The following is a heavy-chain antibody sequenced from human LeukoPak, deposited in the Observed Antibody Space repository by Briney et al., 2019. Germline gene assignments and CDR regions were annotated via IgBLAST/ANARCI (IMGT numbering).Heavy chain of an antibody. CDR2: INHSGST. Sequence: PSETLSLTCAVYGGSFSGYYWSWIRQPPGKGLEWIGEINHSGSTNYNPSLKSRVTISVDTSKNQFSLKLSSVTAADAAVYYCARGRGEYYDSSGYRYWGQGTLVTVSS. D-gene: IGHD3-22*01. V-gene: IGHV4-34*01. CDR3: ARGRGEYYDSSGYRY. CDR1: GGSFSGYY. J-gene: IGHJ4*02.